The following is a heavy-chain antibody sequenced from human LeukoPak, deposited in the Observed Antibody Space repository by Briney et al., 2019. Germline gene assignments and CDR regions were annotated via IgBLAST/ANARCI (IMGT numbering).Heavy chain of an antibody. J-gene: IGHJ4*02. Sequence: TGGSLRLSCAASGFTFSSYSMNWVRQAPGKGLEWVPSISSSSSYIYYADSVKGRFTISRDNAKNSLYLQMNSLRAEDTAVYYCARRVCSGGSCYAGGVNFDYWGQGTLVTVSS. CDR3: ARRVCSGGSCYAGGVNFDY. CDR2: ISSSSSYI. V-gene: IGHV3-21*01. D-gene: IGHD2-15*01. CDR1: GFTFSSYS.